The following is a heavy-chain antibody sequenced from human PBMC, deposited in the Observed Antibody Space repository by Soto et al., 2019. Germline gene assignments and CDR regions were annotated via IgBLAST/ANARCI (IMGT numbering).Heavy chain of an antibody. D-gene: IGHD6-19*01. J-gene: IGHJ6*03. CDR1: XXSFSGYY. CDR2: INHSGST. Sequence: SETXXXXWAVYXXSFSGYYWSWIRQPPGKGLEWIGEINHSGSTNYNPSLKSRVTISVDTSKNQFSLKLSSVTAADTAVYYCARGYSSGWYYYYMDVWGKGNTVTVSS. V-gene: IGHV4-34*01. CDR3: ARGYSSGWYYYYMDV.